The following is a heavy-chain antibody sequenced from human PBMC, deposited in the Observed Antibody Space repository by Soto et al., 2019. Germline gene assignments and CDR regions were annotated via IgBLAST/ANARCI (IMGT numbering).Heavy chain of an antibody. V-gene: IGHV1-46*01. CDR2: INPSGGST. Sequence: ASVKVSCKASGYTFTSYYMHWVRQAPGQGLEWMGIINPSGGSTSYAQKFQGRVTMTRDTSTSTVYMELSSLRSEDTAVYYCARAGSSSRYLNYYYYYGMDVWGQGTTVTVSS. CDR3: ARAGSSSRYLNYYYYYGMDV. CDR1: GYTFTSYY. D-gene: IGHD6-6*01. J-gene: IGHJ6*02.